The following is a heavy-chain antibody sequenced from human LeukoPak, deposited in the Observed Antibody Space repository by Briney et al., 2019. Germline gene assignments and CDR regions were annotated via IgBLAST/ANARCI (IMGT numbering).Heavy chain of an antibody. CDR2: MYYSGST. D-gene: IGHD2-15*01. Sequence: SETLSLTCSVSGGSISSYYWSWIRQPPGKGLEWIGYMYYSGSTNYNPSLKSRVTIAVDTSKTQFSLKLNSVTAADTAVYYCASLSEYCSAGSCYLGWFDPWGPGTLVIVSA. V-gene: IGHV4-59*01. CDR3: ASLSEYCSAGSCYLGWFDP. CDR1: GGSISSYY. J-gene: IGHJ5*02.